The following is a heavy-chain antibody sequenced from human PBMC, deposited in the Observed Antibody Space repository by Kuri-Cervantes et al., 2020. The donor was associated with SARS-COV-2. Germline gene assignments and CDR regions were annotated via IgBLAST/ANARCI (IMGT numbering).Heavy chain of an antibody. V-gene: IGHV1-69*04. CDR3: ARDPAGAYYYYYYMDV. CDR2: IIPILGTA. Sequence: SVKVSCKASGGTFSSYAISWVRQAPGQGLEWMGRIIPILGTANYAQKFQGRVTITADKSTSTAYMELSSLRSEDTAVYYCARDPAGAYYYYYYMDVWGKGTTVTVSS. J-gene: IGHJ6*03. CDR1: GGTFSSYA.